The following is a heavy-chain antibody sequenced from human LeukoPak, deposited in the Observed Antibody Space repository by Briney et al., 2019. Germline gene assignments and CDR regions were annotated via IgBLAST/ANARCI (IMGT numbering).Heavy chain of an antibody. CDR3: ARFATGGLYYFDY. CDR1: GGSFSGYY. V-gene: IGHV4-34*01. Sequence: SETLSLTCAVYGGSFSGYYWSWIRQPPGKGLEWIGTMYHSGNSYYNPSLQSRVTISVDTSKNQFSLKLISVTAADTAVYYCARFATGGLYYFDYWGQGTLVIVSS. CDR2: MYHSGNS. J-gene: IGHJ4*02. D-gene: IGHD6-19*01.